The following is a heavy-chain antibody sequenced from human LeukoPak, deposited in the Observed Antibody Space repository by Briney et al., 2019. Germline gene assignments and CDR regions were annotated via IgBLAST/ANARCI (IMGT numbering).Heavy chain of an antibody. Sequence: GGSLRLSCAASGFTFNDYAMHWVRQAPGKGLEWVSGISWNSGSIGYADSVKGRFTISRDNAKKSLYLQMNTLRPEDTAFYFCTKDIGGGRSGAFDYWGQGTLATVSS. CDR2: ISWNSGSI. J-gene: IGHJ4*02. CDR1: GFTFNDYA. CDR3: TKDIGGGRSGAFDY. D-gene: IGHD4-23*01. V-gene: IGHV3-9*01.